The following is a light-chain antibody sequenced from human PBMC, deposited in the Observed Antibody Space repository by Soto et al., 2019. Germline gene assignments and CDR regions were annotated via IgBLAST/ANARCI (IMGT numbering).Light chain of an antibody. Sequence: QSALTQPPSASGTPGQRVTISCSGSSSNIGSNYVYWYQLLPGTGPKLLIYNNDQQPSGVPDQFSGCKSGTTASLAISARRSEDEADYYCAAWDDSLGGQVIFGGGTKLTVL. CDR2: NND. J-gene: IGLJ2*01. V-gene: IGLV1-47*01. CDR3: AAWDDSLGGQVI. CDR1: SSNIGSNY.